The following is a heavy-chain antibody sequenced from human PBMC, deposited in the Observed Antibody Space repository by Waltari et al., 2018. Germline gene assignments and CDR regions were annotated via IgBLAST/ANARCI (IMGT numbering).Heavy chain of an antibody. CDR3: ARGDTSNWFASYFDF. CDR1: AASIISYY. CDR2: IYFSGST. Sequence: QVRLQESGPGLVKPSETLSLTCTVSAASIISYYWSWIRQPPGKGLEWIGYIYFSGSTSYNPSLKSRVAISGDTSKKQFSLRLSSVTAADTAVYYCARGDTSNWFASYFDFWGQGILVSVSS. D-gene: IGHD3-10*01. J-gene: IGHJ4*02. V-gene: IGHV4-59*01.